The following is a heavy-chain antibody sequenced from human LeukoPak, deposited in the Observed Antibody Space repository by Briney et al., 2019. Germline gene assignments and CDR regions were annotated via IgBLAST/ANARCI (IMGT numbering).Heavy chain of an antibody. Sequence: VASVKVSCKASGYTFTSYGISWVRQAPGQGLEWMGWISAYNGNTNYAQKLQGRVTMTTDTSTSTAYMELRSLRSEDTAVYYCARDTYCSGTSCHITSDYWGQGTLVTVSS. CDR3: ARDTYCSGTSCHITSDY. J-gene: IGHJ4*02. CDR1: GYTFTSYG. D-gene: IGHD2-2*02. V-gene: IGHV1-18*01. CDR2: ISAYNGNT.